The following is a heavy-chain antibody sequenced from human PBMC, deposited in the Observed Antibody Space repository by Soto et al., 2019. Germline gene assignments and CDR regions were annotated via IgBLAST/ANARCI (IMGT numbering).Heavy chain of an antibody. D-gene: IGHD2-21*01. CDR2: ISWNSGSI. V-gene: IGHV3-9*01. CDR3: AKAVVIAIRHAFDI. CDR1: GFTFDDYA. Sequence: GGSLRLSCAASGFTFDDYAMHWVRQAPGKGLEWVSGISWNSGSIGYADSVKGRFTISRDNAKNSLYLQMNSLRAEDTALYYCAKAVVIAIRHAFDIWGQGTMVTVSS. J-gene: IGHJ3*02.